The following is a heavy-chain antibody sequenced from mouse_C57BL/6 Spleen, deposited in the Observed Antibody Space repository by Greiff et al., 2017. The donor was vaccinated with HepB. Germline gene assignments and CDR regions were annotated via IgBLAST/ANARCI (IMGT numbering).Heavy chain of an antibody. J-gene: IGHJ2*01. Sequence: QVQLKQSGAELVKPGASVKLSCKASGYTFTSYWMHWVKQRPGQGLEWIGMIHPNSGSTNYNEKFKSKATLTVDKSSSTAYMQLSSLTSEDSAVYYCARSLGTRDYFDYWGQGTTLTVSS. CDR2: IHPNSGST. CDR1: GYTFTSYW. V-gene: IGHV1-64*01. CDR3: ARSLGTRDYFDY. D-gene: IGHD3-3*01.